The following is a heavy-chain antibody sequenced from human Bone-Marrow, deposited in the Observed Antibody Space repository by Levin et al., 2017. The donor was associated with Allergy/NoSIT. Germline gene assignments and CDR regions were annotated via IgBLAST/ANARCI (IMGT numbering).Heavy chain of an antibody. V-gene: IGHV4-38-2*01. CDR3: ARGIIGDVRVAHKEAFDI. Sequence: SETLSLTCAVSNYSINSDFHWGWIRQPPGKGLEWIGSIDPSGNTYYNPSLKSRVTISMDTSENQFSLRLTSVTAADTAVYYCARGIIGDVRVAHKEAFDIWDQGTMVSVSS. D-gene: IGHD2-8*02. CDR1: NYSINSDFH. J-gene: IGHJ3*02. CDR2: IDPSGNT.